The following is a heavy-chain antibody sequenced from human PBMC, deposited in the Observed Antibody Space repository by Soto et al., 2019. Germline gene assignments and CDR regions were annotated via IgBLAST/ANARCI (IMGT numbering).Heavy chain of an antibody. J-gene: IGHJ5*02. Sequence: QLQLQESGPGLVKPSETLSLTCTVSGGSISSSSYYWGWIRQPPGKGLEWIGSIYYSGSTYYNPSLKSRVTISVDTSKNQFSLKLSSVSAADTAVYYCARQGYSGYDSGNWFDPWGQGTLVTVSS. CDR1: GGSISSSSYY. CDR2: IYYSGST. D-gene: IGHD5-12*01. CDR3: ARQGYSGYDSGNWFDP. V-gene: IGHV4-39*01.